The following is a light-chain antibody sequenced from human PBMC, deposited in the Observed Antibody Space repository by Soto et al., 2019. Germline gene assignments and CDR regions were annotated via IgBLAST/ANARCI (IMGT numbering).Light chain of an antibody. V-gene: IGLV2-14*03. J-gene: IGLJ1*01. Sequence: QSVLTQPASVSGSPGQSITISCTGTSSDVGSYNYVSWYQHHPGKVPQLMIYDVSNRPSGVSNRFSGSKSGNTASLTISGLQAEDEADYYCSSYTSSNTYVFGTGTKVTVL. CDR3: SSYTSSNTYV. CDR1: SSDVGSYNY. CDR2: DVS.